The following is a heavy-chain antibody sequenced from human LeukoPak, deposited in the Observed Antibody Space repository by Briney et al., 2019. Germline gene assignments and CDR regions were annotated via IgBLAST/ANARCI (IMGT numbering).Heavy chain of an antibody. Sequence: PSETLSLTCAVSGGSISSGGYSWSWIRQPPGKGLEWIGYIYHSGSTYYNPSLKSRVTISVDRSKNQFSLKLSSVTAADTAVYYCARHLRLVGDDYWGQGTLVTVSS. CDR3: ARHLRLVGDDY. CDR2: IYHSGST. CDR1: GGSISSGGYS. D-gene: IGHD6-19*01. J-gene: IGHJ4*02. V-gene: IGHV4-30-2*01.